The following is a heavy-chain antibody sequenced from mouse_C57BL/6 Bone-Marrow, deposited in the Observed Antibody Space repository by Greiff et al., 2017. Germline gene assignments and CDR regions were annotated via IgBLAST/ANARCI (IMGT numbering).Heavy chain of an antibody. CDR3: ASPYYSNDVYAVGG. J-gene: IGHJ4*01. CDR1: GYTFTSYW. D-gene: IGHD2-5*01. Sequence: QVQLQQPGAELVKPGASVKLSCKASGYTFTSYWMPWVKQRPGQGLEWIGEIDPSDSYTNYNQKFKGKATLTVDTSSSTAYMQLSSLTSEDAAVYYCASPYYSNDVYAVGGWGQGASVTVAS. CDR2: IDPSDSYT. V-gene: IGHV1-50*01.